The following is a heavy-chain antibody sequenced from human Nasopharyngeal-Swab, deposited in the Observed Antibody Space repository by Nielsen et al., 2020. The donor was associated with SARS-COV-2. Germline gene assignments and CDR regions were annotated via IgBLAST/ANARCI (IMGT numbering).Heavy chain of an antibody. V-gene: IGHV5-51*01. CDR1: GYRFTNYW. J-gene: IGHJ6*03. Sequence: GGSLRLSCKGSGYRFTNYWIAWVRQMPGKGLESMGIIYPGDSDAGYSPSFQGQVTISVDKSINATYLQWCSLKASDTAMYYCARLSSYVRLNDMDVWGKGTTVSVSS. CDR2: IYPGDSDA. D-gene: IGHD3-16*01. CDR3: ARLSSYVRLNDMDV.